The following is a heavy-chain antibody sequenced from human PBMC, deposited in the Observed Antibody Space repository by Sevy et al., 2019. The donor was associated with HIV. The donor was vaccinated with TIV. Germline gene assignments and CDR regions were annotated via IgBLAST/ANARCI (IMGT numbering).Heavy chain of an antibody. J-gene: IGHJ1*01. Sequence: GGSLRLSCTGSGFPFGSYGMSWVRQAPGKGLEWVSSMTGSGVTIYYADSVKGRFTFSRDNSKNTLYLEMNSLRIEDTAVYYCATDGVYGGDFEPFQHWGQGTLVTVSS. D-gene: IGHD2-21*02. CDR2: MTGSGVTI. CDR1: GFPFGSYG. V-gene: IGHV3-23*01. CDR3: ATDGVYGGDFEPFQH.